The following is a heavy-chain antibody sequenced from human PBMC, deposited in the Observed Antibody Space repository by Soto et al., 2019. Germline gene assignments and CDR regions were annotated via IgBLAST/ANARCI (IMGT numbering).Heavy chain of an antibody. CDR1: GFTFTSSA. D-gene: IGHD6-13*01. Sequence: GASVKVSCKASGFTFTSSAMQWVRQARGQRLEWIGWIVVGSGNTNYAQKFQERVTITRDMSTSTAYMELSSLRSEDTAVYYCARRRRHSSSWYTKPYYYYYGMDVWGQGTTVTVSS. V-gene: IGHV1-58*02. CDR3: ARRRRHSSSWYTKPYYYYYGMDV. J-gene: IGHJ6*02. CDR2: IVVGSGNT.